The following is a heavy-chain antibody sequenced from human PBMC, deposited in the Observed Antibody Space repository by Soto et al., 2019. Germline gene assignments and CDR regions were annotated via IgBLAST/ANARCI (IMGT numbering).Heavy chain of an antibody. CDR3: ARAGYSSSWYSFGFDI. Sequence: GASVKVSCKASGYTFTSYAMHWVRQAPGQRLEWMGWINAGNGNTKNSQKLKGRVTITRDTSASTAYMKLSSLRSEDTALYFCARAGYSSSWYSFGFDIWGQGTMVTVSS. CDR1: GYTFTSYA. D-gene: IGHD6-13*01. J-gene: IGHJ3*02. CDR2: INAGNGNT. V-gene: IGHV1-3*01.